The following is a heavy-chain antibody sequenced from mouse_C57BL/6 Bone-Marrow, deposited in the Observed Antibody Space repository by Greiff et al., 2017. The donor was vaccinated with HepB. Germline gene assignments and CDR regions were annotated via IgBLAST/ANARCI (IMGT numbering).Heavy chain of an antibody. CDR2: IDPENGDT. J-gene: IGHJ4*01. Sequence: VQLQQSGAELVRPGASVKLSCTASGFNIKDDYMHWVKQSPEQGLEWIGWIDPENGDTEYASKFQGKATITAATSSNTAYLLLSSLTSEDTAVYYCTAYYSNYYAMDYWGQGTSVTVSS. D-gene: IGHD2-5*01. V-gene: IGHV14-4*01. CDR3: TAYYSNYYAMDY. CDR1: GFNIKDDY.